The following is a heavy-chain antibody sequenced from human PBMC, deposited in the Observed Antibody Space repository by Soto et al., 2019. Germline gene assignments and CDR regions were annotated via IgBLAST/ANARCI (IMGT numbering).Heavy chain of an antibody. CDR2: INHSGSS. J-gene: IGHJ2*01. CDR1: GGSFSGFY. CDR3: ARMAGPWYFDL. V-gene: IGHV4-34*01. Sequence: SETLSLTCAVHGGSFSGFYWTWIRQPPGKGLEWIGEINHSGSSNYNPPLRSRVTMSLDTSRNQFSLSLNSVTAADTAVYYCARMAGPWYFDLWGRGTLVTVSS.